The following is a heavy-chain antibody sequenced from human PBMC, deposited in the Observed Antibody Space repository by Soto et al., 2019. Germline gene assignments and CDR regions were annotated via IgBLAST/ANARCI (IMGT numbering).Heavy chain of an antibody. CDR2: INPNSGGT. J-gene: IGHJ6*02. V-gene: IGHV1-2*02. CDR3: ARGTSRYCSGGSCYRVYYYGMDV. D-gene: IGHD2-15*01. Sequence: ASVKVSCKASGYTFTGYYMHWVRQAPGQGLEWMGWINPNSGGTNYAQKFQGRVTMTRDTSISTAYMELSRLRSDDTAVYYCARGTSRYCSGGSCYRVYYYGMDVWGQATTVTVSS. CDR1: GYTFTGYY.